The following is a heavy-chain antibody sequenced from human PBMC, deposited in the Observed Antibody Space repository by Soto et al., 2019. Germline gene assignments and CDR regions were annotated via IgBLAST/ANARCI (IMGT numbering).Heavy chain of an antibody. CDR3: ARDAVVVVPAAVKTYYYYYYYMDV. D-gene: IGHD2-2*01. CDR1: GFTFSSYG. CDR2: IWYDGSNK. J-gene: IGHJ6*03. V-gene: IGHV3-33*08. Sequence: GGSPRLSCAASGFTFSSYGMHWVRQAPGKGLEWVAVIWYDGSNKYYADSVKGRFTISRDNSKNTLYLQMNSLRAEDTAVYYCARDAVVVVPAAVKTYYYYYYYMDVWGKGTTVTVSS.